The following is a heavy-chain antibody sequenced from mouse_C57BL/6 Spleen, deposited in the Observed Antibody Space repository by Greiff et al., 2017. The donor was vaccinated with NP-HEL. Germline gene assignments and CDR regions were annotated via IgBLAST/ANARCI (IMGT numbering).Heavy chain of an antibody. Sequence: QVQLQQPGAELVKPGASVKMSCKASGYTFTSYWITWVKQRPGQGLEWIGDIYPGSGSTNYTEKFKSKATLTVDTSYSTAYMQLSSLTSEDSAVYYCARKDGYYPYAMDYWGQGTSVTVSS. D-gene: IGHD2-3*01. V-gene: IGHV1-55*01. CDR1: GYTFTSYW. CDR3: ARKDGYYPYAMDY. J-gene: IGHJ4*01. CDR2: IYPGSGST.